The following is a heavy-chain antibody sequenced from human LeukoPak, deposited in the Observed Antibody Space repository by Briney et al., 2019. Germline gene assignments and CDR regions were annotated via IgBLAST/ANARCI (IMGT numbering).Heavy chain of an antibody. CDR3: ARRNYYGSGSYGQNDY. V-gene: IGHV3-23*01. J-gene: IGHJ4*02. D-gene: IGHD3-10*01. CDR2: ISGSGGST. CDR1: GFTFSSYA. Sequence: GGSLRLSCAASGFTFSSYAMSWVRQAPGKGLEWVSAISGSGGSTYYADSVKGRFTISRDNSKNTLYLQMNSLRAEDTAVYYCARRNYYGSGSYGQNDYWGQGTLVTVSS.